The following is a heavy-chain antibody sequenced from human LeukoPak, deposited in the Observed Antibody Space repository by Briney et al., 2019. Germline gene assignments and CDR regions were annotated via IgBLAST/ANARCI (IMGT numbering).Heavy chain of an antibody. D-gene: IGHD1-26*01. CDR2: IWYDGSNK. J-gene: IGHJ4*02. Sequence: GGSLRLSCAASGFTFSSYGMHWVRQAPGKGLEWVAVIWYDGSNKYYADSVKGRFTISRDNSKNTLYLQMNSLRAEDTAVYYCARNGLGATTPNFDYWGQGTLVTVSS. CDR1: GFTFSSYG. V-gene: IGHV3-33*01. CDR3: ARNGLGATTPNFDY.